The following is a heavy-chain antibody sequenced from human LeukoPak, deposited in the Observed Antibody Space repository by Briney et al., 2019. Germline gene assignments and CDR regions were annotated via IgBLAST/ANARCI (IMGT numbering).Heavy chain of an antibody. V-gene: IGHV5-51*01. Sequence: GESLKISCKGSGYTFTSYWIGWVRQMPGKGLEWMGIIYPGDSDTRYSPSFQGQVTISADKSISTAYLQWSSLKASDTAMYYCARQIDSSGWYIAFDIWGQGTMVTVSS. CDR3: ARQIDSSGWYIAFDI. D-gene: IGHD6-19*01. CDR1: GYTFTSYW. CDR2: IYPGDSDT. J-gene: IGHJ3*02.